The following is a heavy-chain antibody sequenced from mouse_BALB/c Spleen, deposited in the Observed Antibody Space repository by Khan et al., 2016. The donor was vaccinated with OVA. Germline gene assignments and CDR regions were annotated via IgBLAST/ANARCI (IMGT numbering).Heavy chain of an antibody. CDR2: IWSDGST. V-gene: IGHV2-6-7*01. D-gene: IGHD1-2*01. CDR3: ARELRLGGFAY. Sequence: VKLEVSGPGLVAPSQSLSITCTVSGFSLTGFGINWVRQPPGKGLEWLGMIWSDGSTDYNSVLKSRLSISKDDSKSQFFLKMNSLQADDTARFYCARELRLGGFAYWGQGTLVTVSA. J-gene: IGHJ3*01. CDR1: GFSLTGFG.